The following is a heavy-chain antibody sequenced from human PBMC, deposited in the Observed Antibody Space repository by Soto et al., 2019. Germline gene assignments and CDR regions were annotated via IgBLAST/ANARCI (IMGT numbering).Heavy chain of an antibody. CDR2: INPSGGST. J-gene: IGHJ6*03. CDR1: GYTFTSYY. Sequence: GASVKVSCKASGYTFTSYYMHWVRQAPGQGLEWMGIINPSGGSTSYAQKFQGRVTMTRDTSTSTVYMELSSMRSEDTAVYYCARGAARRFWEGLPDYYCYYYMDVWGKGTTVTVSS. CDR3: ARGAARRFWEGLPDYYCYYYMDV. D-gene: IGHD3-3*01. V-gene: IGHV1-46*01.